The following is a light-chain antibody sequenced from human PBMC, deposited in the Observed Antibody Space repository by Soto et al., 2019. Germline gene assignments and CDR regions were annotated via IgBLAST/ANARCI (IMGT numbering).Light chain of an antibody. Sequence: EVMLTQSPGTLSLSPGERATLSCRASQSVSSNYLAWYQQKSGQAPRLLIYGASNRATGIPDRFSGSGSGNDFTITIRRLEPEDFAVYYCQQYDTSPRTFGQGTKVEFK. V-gene: IGKV3-20*01. CDR1: QSVSSNY. CDR3: QQYDTSPRT. CDR2: GAS. J-gene: IGKJ1*01.